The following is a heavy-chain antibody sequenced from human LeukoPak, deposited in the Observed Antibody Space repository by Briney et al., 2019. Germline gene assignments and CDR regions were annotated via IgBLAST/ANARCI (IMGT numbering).Heavy chain of an antibody. CDR3: ASNSARELLRTYFDY. J-gene: IGHJ4*02. D-gene: IGHD1-26*01. CDR1: GFTFSSYG. Sequence: GGSLRLSCAASGFTFSSYGMHWVRQAPGKRLEWVAVIWYDGSNKYYADSVKGRFTISRDNSKNTLYLQMNSLRAEDTAVYYCASNSARELLRTYFDYWGQGTLVTVSS. CDR2: IWYDGSNK. V-gene: IGHV3-33*01.